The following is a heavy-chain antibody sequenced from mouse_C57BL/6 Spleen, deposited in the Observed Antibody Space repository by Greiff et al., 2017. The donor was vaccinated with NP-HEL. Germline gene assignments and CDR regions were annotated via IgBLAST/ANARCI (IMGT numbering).Heavy chain of an antibody. CDR2: IDPSDSYT. Sequence: VQLQQPGAELVMPGASVKLSCKASGYTFTSYWMHWVKQRPGQGLEWIGEIDPSDSYTNYNQKFKGKSTLTVDKSSSTAYMQLSSLTSEDSAVYYCARSHYSNPYYFDYWGQGTTLTVSS. V-gene: IGHV1-69*01. D-gene: IGHD2-5*01. J-gene: IGHJ2*01. CDR3: ARSHYSNPYYFDY. CDR1: GYTFTSYW.